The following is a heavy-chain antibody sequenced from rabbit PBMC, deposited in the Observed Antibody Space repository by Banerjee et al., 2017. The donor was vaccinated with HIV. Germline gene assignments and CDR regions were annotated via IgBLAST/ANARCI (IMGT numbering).Heavy chain of an antibody. Sequence: QEQLEESGGDLVKPEGSLTLTCTASGFSFSSGYDMCWVRQAPGKGLEWIACIYPGSSGSTGYASWAKGRFTISKTSSTTVTLQMTSLTAADTATYFCARDNIPRYAGYGYAFNLWGPGTLVTVS. CDR2: IYPGSSGST. CDR3: ARDNIPRYAGYGYAFNL. V-gene: IGHV1S45*01. D-gene: IGHD6-1*01. J-gene: IGHJ4*01. CDR1: GFSFSSGYD.